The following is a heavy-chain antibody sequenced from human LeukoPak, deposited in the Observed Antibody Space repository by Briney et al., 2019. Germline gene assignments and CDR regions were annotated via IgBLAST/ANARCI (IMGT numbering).Heavy chain of an antibody. J-gene: IGHJ3*02. CDR1: GGSINSSSYY. D-gene: IGHD4-17*01. CDR2: IYYSGST. Sequence: PSETLSLTCTVSGGSINSSSYYWGWIRQPPGKGLEWIGSIYYSGSTYYNPSLKSRVTISVDTSKNQFSLKLSSVTAADTAVYYCARKILRSADAFDIWGQGTMVTVSS. V-gene: IGHV4-39*07. CDR3: ARKILRSADAFDI.